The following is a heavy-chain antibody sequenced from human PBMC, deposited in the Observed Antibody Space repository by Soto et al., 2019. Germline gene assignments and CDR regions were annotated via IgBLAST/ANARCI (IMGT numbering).Heavy chain of an antibody. CDR3: ARVYCSGGSCFWFDP. CDR1: GGSFSGYY. J-gene: IGHJ5*02. D-gene: IGHD2-15*01. V-gene: IGHV4-34*01. CDR2: INHSGST. Sequence: SETLSLTCAVYGGSFSGYYWSWIRQPPGKGLEWIGEINHSGSTNYNPSLKSRVTISVDRSKNQFSLKLSSVTAADTAVYYCARVYCSGGSCFWFDPWGQGTLVTVS.